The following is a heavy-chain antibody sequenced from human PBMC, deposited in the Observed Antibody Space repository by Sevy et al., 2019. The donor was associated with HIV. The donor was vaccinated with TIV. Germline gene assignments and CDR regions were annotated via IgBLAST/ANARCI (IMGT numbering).Heavy chain of an antibody. CDR2: IYYSGST. J-gene: IGHJ6*02. D-gene: IGHD3-10*01. Sequence: SETLSLTCTVSGGSISSSSYYWGWIRQPPGKGLEWIGNIYYSGSTYYNPSLKSRVTISVDTSKNQFSLKLSSVTAADTAVYYCARTYRSGSYYTNPYYHGMDVWGQGTTVTVSS. V-gene: IGHV4-39*01. CDR3: ARTYRSGSYYTNPYYHGMDV. CDR1: GGSISSSSYY.